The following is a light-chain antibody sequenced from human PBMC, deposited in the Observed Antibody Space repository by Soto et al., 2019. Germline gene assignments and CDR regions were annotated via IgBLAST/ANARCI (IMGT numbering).Light chain of an antibody. CDR2: HAS. CDR3: QQHTKWPLT. Sequence: EIVMTQSPATLSVSPGERATLSCRASQSVSNNLAWYQQKPGQAPRLLIYHASTRATGIPARFSGSGSGTEFPLTISSLQSEDFAVYYCQQHTKWPLTFGGGTQVEIK. CDR1: QSVSNN. J-gene: IGKJ4*01. V-gene: IGKV3-15*01.